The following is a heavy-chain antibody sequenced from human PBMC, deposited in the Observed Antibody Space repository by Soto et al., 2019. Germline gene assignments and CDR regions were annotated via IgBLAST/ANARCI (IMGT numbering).Heavy chain of an antibody. CDR3: ARVRGAAAPAALLDAFDI. CDR1: GGTFSSYA. CDR2: IIPIFGTA. D-gene: IGHD3-10*01. Sequence: GASVKVSWKASGGTFSSYAISWVRQAPGQGLEWMGGIIPIFGTANYAQKFQGRVTITADESTSTAYMELSSLRSEDTAVYYCARVRGAAAPAALLDAFDIWGQGTMVTVSS. V-gene: IGHV1-69*13. J-gene: IGHJ3*02.